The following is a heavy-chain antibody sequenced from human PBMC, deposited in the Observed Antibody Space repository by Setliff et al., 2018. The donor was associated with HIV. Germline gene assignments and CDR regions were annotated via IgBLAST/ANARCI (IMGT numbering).Heavy chain of an antibody. CDR3: TRDSGYERVDAFDI. V-gene: IGHV1-69*06. Sequence: ASVKVSCKASGGTFSSYAISWVRQAPGQGLEWMARIIPIFGTPNYAQKFQGRVTITAHKSTSTAYMELSSLRSEDTAVYYCTRDSGYERVDAFDIWGQGTMVTVSS. J-gene: IGHJ3*02. CDR2: IIPIFGTP. D-gene: IGHD5-12*01. CDR1: GGTFSSYA.